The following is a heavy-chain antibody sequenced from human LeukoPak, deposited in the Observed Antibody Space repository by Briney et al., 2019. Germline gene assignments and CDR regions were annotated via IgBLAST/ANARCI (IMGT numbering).Heavy chain of an antibody. CDR2: INPSGGST. D-gene: IGHD6-6*01. CDR1: GYTFTSYY. CDR3: ARSRKGTSSPVNAFDI. V-gene: IGHV1-46*01. J-gene: IGHJ3*02. Sequence: ASVKVSCKASGYTFTSYYMHWVRQAPGQGLEWMGIINPSGGSTSYTQKFQGRVTMTRDMSTSTVYMELSSLRSEDTAVYYCARSRKGTSSPVNAFDIWGQGTMVTVSS.